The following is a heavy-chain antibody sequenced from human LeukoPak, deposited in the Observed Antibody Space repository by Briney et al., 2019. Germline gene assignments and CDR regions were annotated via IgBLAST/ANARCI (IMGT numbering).Heavy chain of an antibody. V-gene: IGHV3-15*01. Sequence: GGSLRLSCAASGFIFSNAWMSWVRQAPGKGLEWVGRIKSKTDGGTTDYAAPVKGRFTISRDDAENTLYLQMNSLKTEDTAVYYCTTDLRWELPPDDYWGQGTLVTVSS. CDR1: GFIFSNAW. CDR3: TTDLRWELPPDDY. D-gene: IGHD1-26*01. J-gene: IGHJ4*02. CDR2: IKSKTDGGTT.